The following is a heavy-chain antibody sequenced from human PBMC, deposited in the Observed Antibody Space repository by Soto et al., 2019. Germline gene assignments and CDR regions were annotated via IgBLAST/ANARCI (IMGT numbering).Heavy chain of an antibody. CDR3: ATARRIISIAVAGMFDY. Sequence: ASVKVSCKVSGCTLTELSMHWVRQAPGKGLEWMGGFDPEDGETIYAQKFQGRVTMTEDTSTDTAYMELSSLRSEDTAVYYCATARRIISIAVAGMFDYWGQGTLVTVSS. CDR2: FDPEDGET. J-gene: IGHJ4*02. V-gene: IGHV1-24*01. D-gene: IGHD6-19*01. CDR1: GCTLTELS.